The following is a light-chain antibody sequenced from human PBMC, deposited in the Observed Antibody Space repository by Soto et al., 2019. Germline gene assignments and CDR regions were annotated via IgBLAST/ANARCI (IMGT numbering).Light chain of an antibody. V-gene: IGKV3-20*01. CDR1: QSFTSRS. J-gene: IGKJ1*01. Sequence: EIVLTQSPGTLSLSPGERATLSCRAGQSFTSRSLAWYQQKPGLAPRLLISGASNRAAGIPDRFSGSGSGTDFTLTISRLEPEDFAVYYCQQYDSSPRTFGQGTKVDIK. CDR3: QQYDSSPRT. CDR2: GAS.